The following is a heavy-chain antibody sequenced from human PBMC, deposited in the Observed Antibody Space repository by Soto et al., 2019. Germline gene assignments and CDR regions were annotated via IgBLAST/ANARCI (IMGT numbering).Heavy chain of an antibody. CDR3: ARERGLTGTRGMDV. J-gene: IGHJ6*02. CDR2: INPNSGGT. V-gene: IGHV1-2*04. Sequence: QVQLVQSGAEVKKPGASVKVSCKASGYTFTGYYMHWVRQAPGQGLEWMGWINPNSGGTNYAQKFQGWVTMTRDTSISTADMELSRLRSDDTAVYYCARERGLTGTRGMDVWGQGTTVTVSS. CDR1: GYTFTGYY. D-gene: IGHD1-7*01.